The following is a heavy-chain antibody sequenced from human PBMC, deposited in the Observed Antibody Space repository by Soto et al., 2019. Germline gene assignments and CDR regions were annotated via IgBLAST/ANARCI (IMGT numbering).Heavy chain of an antibody. CDR1: GFTFDDYA. Sequence: EVQLVESGGGLVQPGRSLRLSCAASGFTFDDYAMHWVRQAPGKGLEWVSGISWNSGSIGYADSVKGRFTISRDNAKNSLYLQMNSLRAEDTALYYCAKDKERYSESWGISAGWGQGTLVTVSS. D-gene: IGHD1-26*01. V-gene: IGHV3-9*01. CDR2: ISWNSGSI. CDR3: AKDKERYSESWGISAG. J-gene: IGHJ4*02.